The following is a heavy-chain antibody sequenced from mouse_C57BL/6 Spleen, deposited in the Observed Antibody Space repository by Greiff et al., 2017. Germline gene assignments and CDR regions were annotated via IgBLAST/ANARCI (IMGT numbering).Heavy chain of an antibody. V-gene: IGHV1-15*01. Sequence: VQRVESGAELVRPGASVTLSCKASGYTFTDYEMHWVKQTPVHGLEWIGAIDPETGGTAYNQKFKGKAILTADKSSSTAYMELRSLTSEDSAVYYCTACLLRYFDGWHRDHGHRLL. CDR1: GYTFTDYE. D-gene: IGHD2-10*01. CDR2: IDPETGGT. J-gene: IGHJ1*03. CDR3: TACLLRYFDG.